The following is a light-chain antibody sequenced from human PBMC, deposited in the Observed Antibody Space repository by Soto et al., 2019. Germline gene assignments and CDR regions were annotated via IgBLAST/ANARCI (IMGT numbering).Light chain of an antibody. CDR1: QSVRSNH. CDR2: DAS. J-gene: IGKJ2*01. Sequence: EIGLTQSPGTLSLSPGERATLSCRASQSVRSNHLAWYQQKPGQAPRLLIYDASSRATGIPDRFSGSGSGTDFTLTISRLEPEDFAVYYCQQYGSSPRTFGRGNKLEI. CDR3: QQYGSSPRT. V-gene: IGKV3-20*01.